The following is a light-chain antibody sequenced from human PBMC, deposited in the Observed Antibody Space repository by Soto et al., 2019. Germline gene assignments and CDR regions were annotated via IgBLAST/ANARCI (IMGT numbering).Light chain of an antibody. CDR1: QSVSSRY. V-gene: IGKV3-20*01. CDR3: QQYVGSPTWT. CDR2: SVS. J-gene: IGKJ1*01. Sequence: EIVLTQSPGTLSLSPGERATLSCRAIQSVSSRYLAWYQQKPGQAPRLLIYSVSIRVTGIPDRFSGSGSGTDFTLTISRLEPEDFAVYYCQQYVGSPTWTFGQGTKVDIK.